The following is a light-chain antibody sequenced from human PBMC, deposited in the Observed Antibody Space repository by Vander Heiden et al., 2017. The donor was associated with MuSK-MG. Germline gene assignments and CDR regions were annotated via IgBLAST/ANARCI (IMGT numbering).Light chain of an antibody. J-gene: IGLJ3*02. CDR1: SSDVGGYNY. CDR2: DVR. V-gene: IGLV2-14*01. Sequence: QPALTQPASVSGSPGQSITLSCPGTSSDVGGYNYVSWYQQHPGKAPKLMIYDVRNRPSGVSNRFSGSKSCNTATLTISGLQAEDEADYYCSSYTSSSTRVFGGGTKLTVL. CDR3: SSYTSSSTRV.